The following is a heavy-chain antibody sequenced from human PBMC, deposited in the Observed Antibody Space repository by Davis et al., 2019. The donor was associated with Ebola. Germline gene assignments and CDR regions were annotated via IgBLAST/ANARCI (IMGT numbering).Heavy chain of an antibody. CDR1: GYTFTSYG. J-gene: IGHJ5*02. V-gene: IGHV7-4-1*02. CDR3: ASAARTTVTTYWFDP. D-gene: IGHD4-17*01. Sequence: ASVKVSCKASGYTFTSYGISWVRQAPGQGLEWMGWINTNTGNPTYAQGFTGRFVFSLDTSVSTAYLQISSLKAEDTAVYYCASAARTTVTTYWFDPWGQGTLVTVSS. CDR2: INTNTGNP.